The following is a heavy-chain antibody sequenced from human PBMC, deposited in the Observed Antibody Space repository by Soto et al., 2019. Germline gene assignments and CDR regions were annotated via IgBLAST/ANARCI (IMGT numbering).Heavy chain of an antibody. CDR2: ISGSGGST. CDR3: AKDSIPAYYDTSGYPDY. V-gene: IGHV3-23*01. Sequence: GGSLRLSCAASGFTFSSYAMSWVRQAPGKGLEWVSAISGSGGSTYYADSVKGRFTISRDISKNTLYLQMNSLRAEDTAVYYCAKDSIPAYYDTSGYPDYWGQGTLVTVSS. D-gene: IGHD3-22*01. J-gene: IGHJ4*02. CDR1: GFTFSSYA.